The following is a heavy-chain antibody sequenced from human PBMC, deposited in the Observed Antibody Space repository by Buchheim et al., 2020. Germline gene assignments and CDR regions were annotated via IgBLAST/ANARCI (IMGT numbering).Heavy chain of an antibody. D-gene: IGHD3-3*02. V-gene: IGHV3-23*01. J-gene: IGHJ4*02. CDR1: MFSFSNYA. CDR3: AGSILATAPVDY. Sequence: EIQLLESGGGLVQPGGSLRLSCAASMFSFSNYAVSWVRQAPGKGLEWVSFISGSGDTTYYADSVKGRFTGSRDNSKNTAYLQMNSLRVEDTAVYYCAGSILATAPVDYWGQGTL. CDR2: ISGSGDTT.